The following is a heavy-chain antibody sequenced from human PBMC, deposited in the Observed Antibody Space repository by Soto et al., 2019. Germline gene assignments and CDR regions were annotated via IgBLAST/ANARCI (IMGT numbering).Heavy chain of an antibody. CDR3: ARGGSGGYSSGWYYYGMDV. Sequence: QVQLVQSGAEVKKPGSSVKVSCKASGGTFSSYAISWVRQAPGQGLEWMGGIIPIFGTANYAQKFQGRVTITADESTSTAYMGLCSLRSEDTAGYYCARGGSGGYSSGWYYYGMDVWGQGTTVTVSS. CDR1: GGTFSSYA. CDR2: IIPIFGTA. J-gene: IGHJ6*02. V-gene: IGHV1-69*01. D-gene: IGHD6-25*01.